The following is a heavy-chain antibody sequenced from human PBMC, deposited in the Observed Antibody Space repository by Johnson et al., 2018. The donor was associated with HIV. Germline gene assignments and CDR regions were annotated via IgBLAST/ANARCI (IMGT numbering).Heavy chain of an antibody. Sequence: EVQLVESGGGLVKPGGSLRLSCAASGFTFSNAWMSWVRQAPGKGLEWVGRIKSKTDGGTTDYAAPVKGRFTISRDDSKNTLYLQMNSLKTEDTAVYYCTTDRYSSSSYDAFDIWGQGTMVTVSS. D-gene: IGHD6-6*01. CDR1: GFTFSNAW. J-gene: IGHJ3*02. CDR2: IKSKTDGGTT. V-gene: IGHV3-15*01. CDR3: TTDRYSSSSYDAFDI.